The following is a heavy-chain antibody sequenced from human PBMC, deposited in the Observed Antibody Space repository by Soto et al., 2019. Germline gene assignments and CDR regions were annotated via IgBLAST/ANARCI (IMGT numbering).Heavy chain of an antibody. Sequence: PSETLSLTCTVSGGSISSSSYYWGWIRQPPGKGLEWIGSIYYSGSTYYNPSPKSRVTISVDTSKNQFSLKLSSVTAADTAVYYCARPYSSGWSGWFDPWGQGXLVTVYS. CDR2: IYYSGST. J-gene: IGHJ5*02. CDR3: ARPYSSGWSGWFDP. CDR1: GGSISSSSYY. D-gene: IGHD6-19*01. V-gene: IGHV4-39*01.